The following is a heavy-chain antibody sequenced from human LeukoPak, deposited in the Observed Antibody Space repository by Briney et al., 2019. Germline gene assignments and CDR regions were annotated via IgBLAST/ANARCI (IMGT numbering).Heavy chain of an antibody. CDR3: AREFAYCGGDCYSGWFDP. D-gene: IGHD2-21*02. CDR2: VYYSGST. V-gene: IGHV4-59*12. Sequence: SETLSLTCSVSGGSISSDYWSWIRQPPGKGPEWIGYVYYSGSTNYNPSLKSRVTISVDTSKNQFSLKLSSVTAADTAVYYCAREFAYCGGDCYSGWFDPWGQGTLVTVSS. CDR1: GGSISSDY. J-gene: IGHJ5*02.